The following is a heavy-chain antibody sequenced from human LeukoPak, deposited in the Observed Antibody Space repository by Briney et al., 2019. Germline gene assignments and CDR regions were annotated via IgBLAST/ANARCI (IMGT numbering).Heavy chain of an antibody. D-gene: IGHD3-22*01. CDR3: ARGAYYYDSSGYYTPGYFDY. CDR2: INPNSGGT. J-gene: IGHJ4*02. CDR1: GYTFTGYY. Sequence: ASVKVSCKASGYTFTGYYMHWVRQAPGQVLEWMGWINPNSGGTNYAQKFQGRVTMTRDTSISTAYMELSRLRSDDTAVYYCARGAYYYDSSGYYTPGYFDYWGQGTLVTVSS. V-gene: IGHV1-2*02.